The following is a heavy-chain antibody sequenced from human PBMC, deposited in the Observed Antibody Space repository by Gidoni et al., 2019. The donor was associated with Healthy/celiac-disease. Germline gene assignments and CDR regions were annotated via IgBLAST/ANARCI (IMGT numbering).Heavy chain of an antibody. CDR3: ARSKYSYEFDY. CDR2: IYTSGST. Sequence: QVQLQESGPGLVKPSQTLSLTCTVSGGSISSGSYYWSWIRQPAGKGLEWIGRIYTSGSTNYNPSLKSRVTISVDTSKNQFSLKLSSVTAADTAVYYCARSKYSYEFDYWGQGTLVTVSS. CDR1: GGSISSGSYY. V-gene: IGHV4-61*02. J-gene: IGHJ4*02. D-gene: IGHD5-18*01.